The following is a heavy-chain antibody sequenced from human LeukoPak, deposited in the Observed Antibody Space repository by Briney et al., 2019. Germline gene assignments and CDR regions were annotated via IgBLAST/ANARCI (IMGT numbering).Heavy chain of an antibody. J-gene: IGHJ5*02. Sequence: PGGSLRLSCAASGFTFSNAWMSWVRQAPGKGLEWVGRIKSKTDGGTTDYAAPVKGRFTISRDDSKNTLYLQMNSLKTEDTAVYYCTTDKWGSTIPFDPWGQGTLVTVSS. V-gene: IGHV3-15*01. CDR2: IKSKTDGGTT. CDR3: TTDKWGSTIPFDP. D-gene: IGHD2-2*01. CDR1: GFTFSNAW.